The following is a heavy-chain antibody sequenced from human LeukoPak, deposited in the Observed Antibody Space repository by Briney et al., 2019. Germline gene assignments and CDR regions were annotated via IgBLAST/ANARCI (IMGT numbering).Heavy chain of an antibody. V-gene: IGHV4-59*01. CDR1: GGSISSYY. Sequence: SETLSLTCTVSGGSISSYYWSWIRQPPGKGLEWIGYIYYSGSTNYNPALKSRVTISVDTSKNQFSLELSSVTAADTAVYYCARVGSSSSFGYWGQGTLVTVSS. CDR2: IYYSGST. J-gene: IGHJ4*02. CDR3: ARVGSSSSFGY. D-gene: IGHD6-6*01.